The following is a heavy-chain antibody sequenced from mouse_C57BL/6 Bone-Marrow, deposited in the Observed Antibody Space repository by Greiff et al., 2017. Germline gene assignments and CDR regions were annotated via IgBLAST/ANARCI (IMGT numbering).Heavy chain of an antibody. D-gene: IGHD1-1*01. V-gene: IGHV14-4*01. CDR3: TPLFITTVVADY. CDR2: IDPENGDT. CDR1: GFNIKDDY. Sequence: VQLQQSGAELVRPGASVKLSCTASGFNIKDDYMHWVKQRPEQGLEWIGWIDPENGDTEYASKFQGKATITADTSSNAAYLQLSSLTSEDTAVYYCTPLFITTVVADYWGQGTTLTVSS. J-gene: IGHJ2*01.